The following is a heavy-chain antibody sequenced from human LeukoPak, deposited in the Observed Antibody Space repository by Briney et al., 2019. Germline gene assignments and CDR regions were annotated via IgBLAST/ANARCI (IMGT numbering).Heavy chain of an antibody. V-gene: IGHV1-46*01. J-gene: IGHJ6*03. Sequence: GASVKVSCKASGGTFSSYAISWVRQAPGQGLEWMGIINPSGGSTSYAQKFQGRVTMTRDTSTSTVYMELSSLRSEDTAVYYCARGQGDYGAEDYYYMDVWGKGTTVTISS. CDR3: ARGQGDYGAEDYYYMDV. D-gene: IGHD4-17*01. CDR1: GGTFSSYA. CDR2: INPSGGST.